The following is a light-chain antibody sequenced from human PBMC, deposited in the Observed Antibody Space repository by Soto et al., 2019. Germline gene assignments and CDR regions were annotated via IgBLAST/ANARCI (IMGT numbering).Light chain of an antibody. Sequence: QSALTQPASVSGSPGQSTTISPTGTSTDVGRYNHVSWYQHHPGKAPKLIISEVSNRPSGVSNRFSGSKSGYTASLTISGLQAEDEADYYCNSHTSGDFRVFGTGTKLTVL. V-gene: IGLV2-14*01. CDR3: NSHTSGDFRV. CDR1: STDVGRYNH. CDR2: EVS. J-gene: IGLJ1*01.